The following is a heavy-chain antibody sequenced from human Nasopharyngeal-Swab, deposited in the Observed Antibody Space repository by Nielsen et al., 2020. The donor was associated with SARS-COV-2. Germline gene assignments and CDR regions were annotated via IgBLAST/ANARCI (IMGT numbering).Heavy chain of an antibody. CDR1: GYTFTSYY. Sequence: ASVKVSCKASGYTFTSYYMHWVRQAPGQGLEWMGIINPSGGSTSYAQKFQGRVTMTRDTSTSTAYMELRSLRSDDTAVYYCARGSYSGRHEDYWGQGTLVTVSS. CDR3: ARGSYSGRHEDY. J-gene: IGHJ4*02. V-gene: IGHV1-46*01. D-gene: IGHD1-26*01. CDR2: INPSGGST.